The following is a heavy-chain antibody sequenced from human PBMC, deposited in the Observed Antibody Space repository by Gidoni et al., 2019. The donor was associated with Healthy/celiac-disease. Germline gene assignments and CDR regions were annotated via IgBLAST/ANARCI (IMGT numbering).Heavy chain of an antibody. CDR1: GGSISSYY. Sequence: QVQLQESGPGLVKPSETLSLTCTVSGGSISSYYWSWIRQPPGKGLEWIGYIYYSVSTNYNPSLKSRVTISVDTSKNQFSLKLSSVTAADTAVYYCERDRKGSWRMDVWGQGTTVTVSS. CDR3: ERDRKGSWRMDV. CDR2: IYYSVST. J-gene: IGHJ6*02. V-gene: IGHV4-59*01.